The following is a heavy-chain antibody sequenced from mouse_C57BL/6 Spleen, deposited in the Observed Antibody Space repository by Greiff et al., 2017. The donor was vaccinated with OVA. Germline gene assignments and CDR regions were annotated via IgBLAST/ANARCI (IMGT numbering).Heavy chain of an antibody. J-gene: IGHJ3*01. CDR3: ARWDGNYWFAY. V-gene: IGHV1-80*01. CDR2: IYPGDGDT. CDR1: GYAFSSYW. Sequence: LVESGAELVKPGASVKISCKASGYAFSSYWMNWVKQRPGKGLEWIGQIYPGDGDTNYNGKFKGKATLTADKSSSTAYMQLSSLTSEDSAVYFCARWDGNYWFAYWGQGTLVTVSA. D-gene: IGHD2-1*01.